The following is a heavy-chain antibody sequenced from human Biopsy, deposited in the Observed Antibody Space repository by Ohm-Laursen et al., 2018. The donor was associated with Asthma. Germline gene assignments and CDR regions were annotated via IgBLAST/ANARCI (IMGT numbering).Heavy chain of an antibody. D-gene: IGHD3-9*01. CDR2: ISGYNGNT. CDR3: ARTYYDFLTGQVNDAFAL. V-gene: IGHV1-18*04. Sequence: GASVKVSCKASGYTFINYGISWVRQAPGQGLEWMGWISGYNGNTNYEQKVQGRLTMTTDTSTSTAYMELRSLRSEDTAVYYCARTYYDFLTGQVNDAFALWGQGTMVTVSS. CDR1: GYTFINYG. J-gene: IGHJ3*01.